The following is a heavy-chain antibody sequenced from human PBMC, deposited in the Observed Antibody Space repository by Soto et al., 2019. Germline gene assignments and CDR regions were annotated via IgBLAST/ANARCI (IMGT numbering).Heavy chain of an antibody. J-gene: IGHJ6*02. CDR1: GGTLSNYG. CDR2: IIPMFGTP. V-gene: IGHV1-69*01. Sequence: QVQLVQSGAEVKKPGSSVNVSCKASGGTLSNYGVSWVRQAHGQGLEWMGGIIPMFGTPNYAQKFQGRVTITADESPTTAYMELCSLRSEDTDVYYCARDQTRGVRGVFTPGHYWFYVMEVWGQGTTVTVSS. D-gene: IGHD3-10*01. CDR3: ARDQTRGVRGVFTPGHYWFYVMEV.